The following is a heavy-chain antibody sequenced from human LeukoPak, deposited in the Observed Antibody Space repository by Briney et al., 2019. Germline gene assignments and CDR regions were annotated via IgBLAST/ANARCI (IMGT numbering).Heavy chain of an antibody. CDR1: GYTLTELS. V-gene: IGHV1-24*01. CDR2: FDPEDGET. Sequence: ASVKVSCKVSGYTLTELSMHWVRQAPGKGLEWMGGFDPEDGETIYAQKFQGRVTMTEDTSTDTAYMELSSLRSEDTAVYYCARALRYFDWFPADGMDVWGQGTTVTVSS. D-gene: IGHD3-9*01. J-gene: IGHJ6*02. CDR3: ARALRYFDWFPADGMDV.